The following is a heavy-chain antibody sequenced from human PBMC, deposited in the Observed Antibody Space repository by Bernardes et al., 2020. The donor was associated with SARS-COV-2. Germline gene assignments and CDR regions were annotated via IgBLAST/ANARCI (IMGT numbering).Heavy chain of an antibody. CDR1: GYTFTGYY. CDR3: ARVGRYCSSTSCYYYYGMDV. Sequence: SVKVSCKASGYTFTGYYMHWVRQAPGQGLEWMGWINPNSGGTNYAQKFQGRVTMTRDTSISTAYMELSRLRSDDTAVYYGARVGRYCSSTSCYYYYGMDVWGQGTTVTVSS. CDR2: INPNSGGT. V-gene: IGHV1-2*02. J-gene: IGHJ6*02. D-gene: IGHD2-2*01.